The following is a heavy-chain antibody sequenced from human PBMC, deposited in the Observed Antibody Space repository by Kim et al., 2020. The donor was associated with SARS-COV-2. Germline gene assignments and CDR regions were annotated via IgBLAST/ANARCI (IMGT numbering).Heavy chain of an antibody. D-gene: IGHD6-13*01. V-gene: IGHV6-1*01. CDR3: ARESSGYSSSFTWGLDY. Sequence: VKSRITINPDTSKNQFSLQLNSVTPEDTAVYYCARESSGYSSSFTWGLDYWGQGTLVTVSS. J-gene: IGHJ4*02.